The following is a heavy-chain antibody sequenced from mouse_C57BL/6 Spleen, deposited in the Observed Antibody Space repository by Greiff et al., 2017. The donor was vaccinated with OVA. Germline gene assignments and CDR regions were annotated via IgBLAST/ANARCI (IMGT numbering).Heavy chain of an antibody. CDR2: IRLKSDNYAT. D-gene: IGHD2-3*01. J-gene: IGHJ3*01. CDR1: GFTFSNYW. Sequence: EVMLVESGGGLVQPGGSMKLSCVASGFTFSNYWMNWVRQSPEKGLEWVAQIRLKSDNYATHYAESVKGRFTISRDDSKSSVYLQLNNLRAEDTGIYYCTGYDGYLAGFAYWGQGTLVTVSA. CDR3: TGYDGYLAGFAY. V-gene: IGHV6-3*01.